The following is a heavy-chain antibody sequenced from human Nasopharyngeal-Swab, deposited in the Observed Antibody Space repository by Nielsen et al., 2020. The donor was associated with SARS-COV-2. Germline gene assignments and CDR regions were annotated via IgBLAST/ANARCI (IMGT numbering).Heavy chain of an antibody. Sequence: SETLSPTCTVSGGSVSSGSYYWSWIRQPPGKGLEWIGYIYYSGSTNYSPSLKSRVTISVDTSKNQFSLKLNSVTAADTAVYYCARTAGYYYMDVWGKGTTVTVSS. CDR2: IYYSGST. V-gene: IGHV4-61*01. CDR1: GGSVSSGSYY. J-gene: IGHJ6*03. CDR3: ARTAGYYYMDV. D-gene: IGHD6-13*01.